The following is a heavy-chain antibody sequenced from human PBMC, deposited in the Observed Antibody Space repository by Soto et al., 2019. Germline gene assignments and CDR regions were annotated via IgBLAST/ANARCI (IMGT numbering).Heavy chain of an antibody. CDR3: AQNGQWLATPPVA. D-gene: IGHD6-19*01. CDR2: ITDSGYTS. V-gene: IGHV3-23*01. Sequence: GSLRLSCSASGXTVSRFLMSWVRRAPGKGLEWVAYITDSGYTSKEADSVKGRFPISRDNSKSTLYLQMNSLRAEDTAIYYGAQNGQWLATPPVAWGQGRLVTVS. J-gene: IGHJ4*02. CDR1: GXTVSRFL.